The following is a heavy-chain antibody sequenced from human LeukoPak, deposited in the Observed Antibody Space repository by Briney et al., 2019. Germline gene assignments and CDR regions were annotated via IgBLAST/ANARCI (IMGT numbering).Heavy chain of an antibody. J-gene: IGHJ4*02. CDR1: GFTFSSYS. D-gene: IGHD6-13*01. CDR2: ISGSGGTT. V-gene: IGHV3-23*01. CDR3: AKTLHAAGSPFDY. Sequence: GGSLRHSCAASGFTFSSYSMSWVRQALGKGLEGVSAISGSGGTTYSEDSVKGRFTISRDNSKNTLYLQMNSLRAEDTAVYYCAKTLHAAGSPFDYWGQGTLVTVSS.